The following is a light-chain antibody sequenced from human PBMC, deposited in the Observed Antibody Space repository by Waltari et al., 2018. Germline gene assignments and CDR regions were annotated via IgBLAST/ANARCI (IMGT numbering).Light chain of an antibody. V-gene: IGKV3-20*01. CDR3: QMYVRLPVT. Sequence: SLPPGERATLSCRASQSVGRSLCWYQQKHGQAPRLLIYDASTRATGIPDFSLTISRLEPEDFAVYYCQMYVRLPVTFGQGTKVEI. CDR2: DAS. J-gene: IGKJ1*01. CDR1: QSVGRS.